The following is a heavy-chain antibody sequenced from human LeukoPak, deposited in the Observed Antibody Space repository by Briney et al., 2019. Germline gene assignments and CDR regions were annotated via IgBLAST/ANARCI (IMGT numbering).Heavy chain of an antibody. V-gene: IGHV1-18*01. Sequence: GASVKVSCKTSGYTFTSYGLSCVRQAPGQRLEWMGWISTYNYNTNYAQKFRGRVTLTKDTSTSTVSMELRSLRSDDTALYYCARQADTTMALPDYWGQGTLVTVSS. CDR2: ISTYNYNT. D-gene: IGHD5-18*01. J-gene: IGHJ4*02. CDR3: ARQADTTMALPDY. CDR1: GYTFTSYG.